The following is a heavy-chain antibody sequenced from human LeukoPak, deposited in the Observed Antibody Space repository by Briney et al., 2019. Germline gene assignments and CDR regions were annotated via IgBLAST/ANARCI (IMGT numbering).Heavy chain of an antibody. J-gene: IGHJ4*02. Sequence: GGSLRLSCAASGFTFSSYAMSWVRQAPGKGLEWVSAISGSGGSTYYADSVKGRFTISRDSSKNTLYLQMNSLRAEDTAVYYCAKDGAISSSSLYYFDYWGQGTLVTVSS. V-gene: IGHV3-23*01. CDR1: GFTFSSYA. CDR2: ISGSGGST. CDR3: AKDGAISSSSLYYFDY. D-gene: IGHD6-13*01.